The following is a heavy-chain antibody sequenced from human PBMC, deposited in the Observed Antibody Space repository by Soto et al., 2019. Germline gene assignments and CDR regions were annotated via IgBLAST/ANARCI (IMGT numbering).Heavy chain of an antibody. CDR1: XFSVSSTY. CDR2: IYSGSST. Sequence: EVQLVESGGGLVXXXGSLRLSXXXXXFSVSSTYMTWVRQAPGKGLEWVSVIYSGSSTYYADSVKGRFTITRDNSKNTLYLQMDSLRAADTAVYDCAREVDDSSGESLASWGQGTRVTGSS. CDR3: AREVDDSSGESLAS. V-gene: IGHV3-66*01. J-gene: IGHJ4*02. D-gene: IGHD3-22*01.